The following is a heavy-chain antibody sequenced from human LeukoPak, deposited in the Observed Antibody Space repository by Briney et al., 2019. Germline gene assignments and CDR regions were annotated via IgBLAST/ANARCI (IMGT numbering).Heavy chain of an antibody. CDR1: GGSISSYY. CDR2: MYYSGST. CDR3: ARGGDYGDYNTYYYYGMDV. D-gene: IGHD4-17*01. Sequence: SETLSLTCTVSGGSISSYYWSWIRQPPGKGLEWIGYMYYSGSTNYNPSLKSRVTISVDTSKNQFSLKLSSVTAADTAVYYCARGGDYGDYNTYYYYGMDVWGQGTTVTVSS. J-gene: IGHJ6*02. V-gene: IGHV4-59*01.